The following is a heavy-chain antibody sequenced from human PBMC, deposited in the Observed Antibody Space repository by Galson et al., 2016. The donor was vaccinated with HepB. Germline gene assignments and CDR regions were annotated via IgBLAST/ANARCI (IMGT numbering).Heavy chain of an antibody. CDR2: IIPLFGTP. CDR3: ARDSPYYYTSRTSYPWLDY. CDR1: GGTFNSFT. J-gene: IGHJ4*02. Sequence: SVKVSCKASGGTFNSFTINWARQAPGQGLEWMGGIIPLFGTPNYAQKFQGSVTITADISTSTAYMELTSLTSEDTAVDYCARDSPYYYTSRTSYPWLDYWGQGTLVTFSS. D-gene: IGHD3-10*01. V-gene: IGHV1-69*06.